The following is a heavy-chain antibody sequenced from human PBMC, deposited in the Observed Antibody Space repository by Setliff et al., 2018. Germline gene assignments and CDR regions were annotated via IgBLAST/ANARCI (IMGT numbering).Heavy chain of an antibody. D-gene: IGHD3-22*01. CDR3: ARHPPPPNYFDIGALDS. V-gene: IGHV1-69*02. CDR1: GGPLNSYS. CDR2: ITPVLDIT. J-gene: IGHJ4*02. Sequence: ASVKVSCKASGGPLNSYSFSWVRQAPGQGLEWMGRITPVLDITRYSQKFQGRVTITADKSTGIIYMELTSLRSDDTAVYYCARHPPPPNYFDIGALDSWGQGTLVTVSS.